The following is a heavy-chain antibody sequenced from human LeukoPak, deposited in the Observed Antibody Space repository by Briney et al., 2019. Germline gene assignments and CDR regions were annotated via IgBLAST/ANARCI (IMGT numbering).Heavy chain of an antibody. Sequence: SPTLSLTCAISGDSVSTTTSIWNWIRQSPSRGLEWLGRTYYRSKWNYDYADSVKSRITISPDTSENQFSLQLQFVTPEDSAVYYCARRRHANNGVDVWGQGTTVTVSS. V-gene: IGHV6-1*01. CDR2: TYYRSKWNY. CDR3: ARRRHANNGVDV. J-gene: IGHJ6*02. CDR1: GDSVSTTTSI.